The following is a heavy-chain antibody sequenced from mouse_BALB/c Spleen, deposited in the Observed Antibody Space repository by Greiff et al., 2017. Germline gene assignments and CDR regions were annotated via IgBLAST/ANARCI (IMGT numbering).Heavy chain of an antibody. Sequence: EVKLMESGGGLVKPGGSLKLSCAASGFTFSSYAMSWVRQTPEKRLEWVAAISSGGSTYYPDSVKGRFTISRDNAKNTLYLQMSSLRSEDTAMYYCARPALYGSSFDDWGQGTTLTVSS. CDR2: ISSGGST. D-gene: IGHD1-1*01. CDR1: GFTFSSYA. CDR3: ARPALYGSSFDD. V-gene: IGHV5-6-5*01. J-gene: IGHJ2*01.